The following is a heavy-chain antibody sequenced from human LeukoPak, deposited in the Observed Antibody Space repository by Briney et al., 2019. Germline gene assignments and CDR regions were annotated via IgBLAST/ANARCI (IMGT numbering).Heavy chain of an antibody. J-gene: IGHJ5*02. CDR3: ARTPSPQNKYQLLYGGFNWFDP. CDR2: IYHSGST. V-gene: IGHV4-30-2*01. CDR1: GGSISCGGYY. D-gene: IGHD2-2*02. Sequence: SETLSLTCTVSGGSISCGGYYWSWIRQPPGKGLEWIGYIYHSGSTYYNPSLKSRVTISVDRSKNQFSLKLSSVTAADTAVYYCARTPSPQNKYQLLYGGFNWFDPWGQGTLVTVSS.